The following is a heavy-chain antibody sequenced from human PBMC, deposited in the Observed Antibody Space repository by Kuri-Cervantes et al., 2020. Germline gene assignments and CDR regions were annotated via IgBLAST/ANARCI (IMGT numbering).Heavy chain of an antibody. CDR3: ARDSRGPVTIDY. V-gene: IGHV1-69*13. Sequence: SVKVSCKASGGTFTSYDISWVRQAPGQGLEWMGGIIPIFGTTNYAQKFQGRVTITADESTSTAYMELSSLRSEDTAVYYCARDSRGPVTIDYWGQGTLVTVSS. D-gene: IGHD4-17*01. J-gene: IGHJ4*02. CDR1: GGTFTSYD. CDR2: IIPIFGTT.